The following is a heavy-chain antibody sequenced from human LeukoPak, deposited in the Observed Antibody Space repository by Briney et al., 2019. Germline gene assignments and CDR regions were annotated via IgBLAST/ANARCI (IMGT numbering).Heavy chain of an antibody. CDR3: AHRLWDQSGDYNQGWLDS. V-gene: IGHV2-5*01. CDR1: GFSLSTSGVG. D-gene: IGHD4-17*01. Sequence: SGPTLVKPTQTLTLTCTFSGFSLSTSGVGVGWIRQSPRKALEWLTLIYWNDDKRYSPFLKSRLTITRDTSKNQVVLTMTNMDPVDTGTYYCAHRLWDQSGDYNQGWLDSWGQGTLVTVSS. CDR2: IYWNDDK. J-gene: IGHJ5*01.